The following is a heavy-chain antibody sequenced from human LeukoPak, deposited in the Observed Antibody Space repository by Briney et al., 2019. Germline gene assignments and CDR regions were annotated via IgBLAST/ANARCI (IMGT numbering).Heavy chain of an antibody. CDR2: IKSSGAI. Sequence: GGSLRLSCAASGFTFSSYEMNWVRQAPGKGLEWVSYIKSSGAIYYADSVKGRFTISRDNAKNSLYLQMNSLRAEDTAVYYCARDGISGSYSIDYWGQGTLVTVSS. V-gene: IGHV3-48*03. J-gene: IGHJ4*02. D-gene: IGHD1-26*01. CDR3: ARDGISGSYSIDY. CDR1: GFTFSSYE.